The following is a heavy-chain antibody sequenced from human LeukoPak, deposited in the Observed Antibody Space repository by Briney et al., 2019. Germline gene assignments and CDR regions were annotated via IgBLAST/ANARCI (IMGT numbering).Heavy chain of an antibody. CDR1: GYRFTSYW. Sequence: GESLKISCNGSGYRFTSYWIGLVRPVPGEGLEWVGIIYPGDSDTRYSPSFQGQVTISADKSISTAYLQGSSLRASDAAMYYCARQGGSGTLGIDYWGQGTLVTVSS. V-gene: IGHV5-51*01. CDR3: ARQGGSGTLGIDY. CDR2: IYPGDSDT. J-gene: IGHJ4*02. D-gene: IGHD3-10*01.